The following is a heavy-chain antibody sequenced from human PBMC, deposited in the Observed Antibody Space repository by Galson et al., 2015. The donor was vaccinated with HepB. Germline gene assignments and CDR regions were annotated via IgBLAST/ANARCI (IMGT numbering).Heavy chain of an antibody. Sequence: SLRLSCAASGFTFSSYAMHWVRQAPGKGLEWVAVISYDGSNKYYADSVKGRFTISRDNSKNTLYLQMNSLRAEDTAVYYCARGGYQFYVWGSYLDYWGQGTLVTVSS. D-gene: IGHD3-16*01. V-gene: IGHV3-30*04. CDR2: ISYDGSNK. CDR3: ARGGYQFYVWGSYLDY. J-gene: IGHJ4*02. CDR1: GFTFSSYA.